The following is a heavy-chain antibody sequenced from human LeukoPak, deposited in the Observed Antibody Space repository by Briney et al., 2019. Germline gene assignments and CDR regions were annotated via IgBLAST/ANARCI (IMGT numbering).Heavy chain of an antibody. V-gene: IGHV4-59*01. CDR3: ARDLGYCSTTSCYNWFDP. Sequence: PSETLSLTCTVSGGSIRSYYWSWIRQPPGKGLEWIGYLYYSGNTNYNPSLKSRVTISVDTSKNQFSLKLSSVTAADTAVYYCARDLGYCSTTSCYNWFDPWGQGTLVTVSS. J-gene: IGHJ5*02. CDR1: GGSIRSYY. D-gene: IGHD2-2*01. CDR2: LYYSGNT.